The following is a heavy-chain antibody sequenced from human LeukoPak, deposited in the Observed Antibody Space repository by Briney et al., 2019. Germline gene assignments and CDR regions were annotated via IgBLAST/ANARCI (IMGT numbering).Heavy chain of an antibody. V-gene: IGHV3-30-3*01. CDR1: GFTFSSYA. CDR3: ARGADGSYSSGSYSSHYGMDV. J-gene: IGHJ6*02. CDR2: ISCDGIYT. Sequence: PGGSLRLACAASGFTFSSYAVHWVRQAPGKGLEWVAVISCDGIYTYYADSVKGRFTISRDNSRNTLYLEMNSLRAEDTAVYYCARGADGSYSSGSYSSHYGMDVWGQGTTVTVSS. D-gene: IGHD6-19*01.